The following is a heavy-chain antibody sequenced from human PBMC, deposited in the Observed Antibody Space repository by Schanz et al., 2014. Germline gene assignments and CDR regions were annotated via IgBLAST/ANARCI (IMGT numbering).Heavy chain of an antibody. CDR1: EFSFSSFG. V-gene: IGHV3-7*01. J-gene: IGHJ4*02. Sequence: EVQLLESGGGLVQPGGSLRLSCAASEFSFSSFGMNWVRQAPGKGLEWVANIKQDGSEKYYVDSVKGRFTISRDNAKNSLYLQMNSLTAEDTAVYYCARGVRIDYWGQGTLVTVSS. CDR3: ARGVRIDY. D-gene: IGHD3-3*01. CDR2: IKQDGSEK.